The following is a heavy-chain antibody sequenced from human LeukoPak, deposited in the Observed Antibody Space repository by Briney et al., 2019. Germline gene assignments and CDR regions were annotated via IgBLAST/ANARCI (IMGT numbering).Heavy chain of an antibody. J-gene: IGHJ4*02. V-gene: IGHV3-74*01. CDR2: INSDGSIA. CDR1: GFTFSNYW. D-gene: IGHD6-13*01. CDR3: SAATGTHDF. Sequence: GGSLRLSCAASGFTFSNYWMHWVRQAPGKGLVWVSRINSDGSIANYADSVKGRFTISRDNAKNTLFLQMNSLRAEDTAVYYCSAATGTHDFWGQGTLVTVSS.